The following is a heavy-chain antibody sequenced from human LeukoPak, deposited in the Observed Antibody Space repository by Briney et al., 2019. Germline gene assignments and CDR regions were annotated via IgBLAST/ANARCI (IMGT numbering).Heavy chain of an antibody. D-gene: IGHD6-13*01. Sequence: GGSLRLSCAASGFTFSTYAMTWVRQAPGRGLEWVSTISGSGGSTYYADSVKGRFTISRDNSKNTLYLQMNSLRAEDTAVYYCAKDRGQLDAFDIWGQGTMVTVSS. J-gene: IGHJ3*02. V-gene: IGHV3-23*01. CDR3: AKDRGQLDAFDI. CDR1: GFTFSTYA. CDR2: ISGSGGST.